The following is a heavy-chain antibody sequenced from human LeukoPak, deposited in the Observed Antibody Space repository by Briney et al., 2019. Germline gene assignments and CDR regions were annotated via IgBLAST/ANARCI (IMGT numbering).Heavy chain of an antibody. D-gene: IGHD4-4*01. CDR2: ISAYNGNT. CDR1: GYTFTSYG. Sequence: ASVKVSCKASGYTFTSYGISWVRQAPGQGLEWMGWISAYNGNTNYAQKLQGRVTMTSDTSTSTAYMELRSLRSDDTAVYYCARGPRVYSNYGTTEATFDYWGQGTLVTVSS. CDR3: ARGPRVYSNYGTTEATFDY. J-gene: IGHJ4*02. V-gene: IGHV1-18*01.